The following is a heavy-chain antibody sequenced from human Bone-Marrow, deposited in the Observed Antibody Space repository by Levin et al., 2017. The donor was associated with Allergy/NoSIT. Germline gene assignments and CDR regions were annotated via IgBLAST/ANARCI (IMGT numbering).Heavy chain of an antibody. CDR2: IWYDGSNK. J-gene: IGHJ3*02. CDR3: ARVLSGSYMAGAFDI. V-gene: IGHV3-33*01. CDR1: GFTFSSYG. Sequence: QPGGSLRLSCAASGFTFSSYGMHWVRQAPGKGLEWVAVIWYDGSNKYYADSVKGRFTISRDNSKNTLYLQMNSLRAEDTAVYYCARVLSGSYMAGAFDIWGQGTMVTVSS. D-gene: IGHD1-26*01.